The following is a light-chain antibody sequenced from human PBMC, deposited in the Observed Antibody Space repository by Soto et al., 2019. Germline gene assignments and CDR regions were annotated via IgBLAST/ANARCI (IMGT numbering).Light chain of an antibody. CDR3: QQYGSSPFT. V-gene: IGKV3-20*01. J-gene: IGKJ3*01. CDR1: QSVSSSY. Sequence: EIVLTQSPGTLSLSPGERATLSCRASQSVSSSYLAWYQQKPGQAPRLLIYGASSRATGIPDRFSGSGSGTVFTFTISRLEPEDFAVYYCQQYGSSPFTFGPGTKVDIK. CDR2: GAS.